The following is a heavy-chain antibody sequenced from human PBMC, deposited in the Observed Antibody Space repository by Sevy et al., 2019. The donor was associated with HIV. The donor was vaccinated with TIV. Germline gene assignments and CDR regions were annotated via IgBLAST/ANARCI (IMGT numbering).Heavy chain of an antibody. V-gene: IGHV3-23*01. CDR3: AKEWTLLSDWYGEFDY. CDR1: GFTFTNYG. J-gene: IGHJ4*02. Sequence: GSLRLSCAASGFTFTNYGMHWVRQAPGKGLEWVTGISNSGANTYYADSVRGRFTVSRDNSKNTVYLQLNSLRAEDTAIYYCAKEWTLLSDWYGEFDYWGQGTLVTVSS. CDR2: ISNSGANT. D-gene: IGHD6-19*01.